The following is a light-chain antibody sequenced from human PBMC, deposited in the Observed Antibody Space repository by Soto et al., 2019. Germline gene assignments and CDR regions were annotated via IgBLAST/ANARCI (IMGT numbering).Light chain of an antibody. CDR1: SSDVGGYNY. Sequence: QSALTQPASVSGSPGQSITISCTGTSSDVGGYNYVSWYQQHPGNAPKLMIYDVSNRPSGVSDRFSGSKSGNTASLTISGLQAEDEADDSCSSDTSSSTHVVFGGGTKLTV. V-gene: IGLV2-14*01. J-gene: IGLJ2*01. CDR2: DVS. CDR3: SSDTSSSTHVV.